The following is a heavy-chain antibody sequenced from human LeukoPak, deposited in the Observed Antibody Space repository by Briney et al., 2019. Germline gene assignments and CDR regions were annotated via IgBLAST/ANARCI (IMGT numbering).Heavy chain of an antibody. J-gene: IGHJ6*02. V-gene: IGHV3-74*01. CDR3: AGFWGYYYGMDV. CDR2: INSDGSST. CDR1: GFTFSSYW. Sequence: GGSLRLSCAASGFTFSSYWMHWVRQAPGKGLVWVSRINSDGSSTSYADSVKGRFTISRDNAKNTLYPQMNSLGAEDTAVYYCAGFWGYYYGMDVWGQGTTVTVSS. D-gene: IGHD3-16*01.